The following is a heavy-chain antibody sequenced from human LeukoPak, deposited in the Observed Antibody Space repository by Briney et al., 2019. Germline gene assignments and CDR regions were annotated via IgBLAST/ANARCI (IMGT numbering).Heavy chain of an antibody. J-gene: IGHJ4*02. CDR1: GGSISSTTYY. V-gene: IGHV4-39*01. D-gene: IGHD3-16*02. Sequence: SETLSLTCIVSGGSISSTTYYWGWICQPPGRGLEWIGSLYYSGTSYYSPSLKSRVTMSVDTSKNQFSLKLTSVTAADTAVYYCARHKGIVNKPFDYWGQGTLVTVSS. CDR2: LYYSGTS. CDR3: ARHKGIVNKPFDY.